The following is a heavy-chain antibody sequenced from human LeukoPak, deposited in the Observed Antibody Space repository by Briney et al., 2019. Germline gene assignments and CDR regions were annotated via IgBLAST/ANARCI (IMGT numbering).Heavy chain of an antibody. CDR2: ISAYNGNT. V-gene: IGHV1-18*04. D-gene: IGHD6-6*01. CDR1: GYTFTSYY. CDR3: ARDRSIAARPRSSPFDY. J-gene: IGHJ4*02. Sequence: ASVKVSCKASGYTFTSYYMHWVRQAPGQGLEWMGWISAYNGNTNYAQKLQGRVTMTTDTSTSTAYMELRSLRSDDTAVYYCARDRSIAARPRSSPFDYWGRGTLVTVSS.